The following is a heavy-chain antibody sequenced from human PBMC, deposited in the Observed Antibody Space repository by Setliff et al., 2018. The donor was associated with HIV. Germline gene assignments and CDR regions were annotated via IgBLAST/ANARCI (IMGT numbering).Heavy chain of an antibody. V-gene: IGHV1-46*01. CDR2: INPRSGST. J-gene: IGHJ3*01. CDR1: GYTFTGYY. CDR3: AKLDYYDYSGSWARKVAIDF. D-gene: IGHD3-22*01. Sequence: ASVKVSCKASGYTFTGYYIHWIRQAPGQGLEWMGLINPRSGSTNYAQKFQDRVTMTSDTSTRTVYMELSSLRSDDTAVYYCAKLDYYDYSGSWARKVAIDFWGRGTMVTVSS.